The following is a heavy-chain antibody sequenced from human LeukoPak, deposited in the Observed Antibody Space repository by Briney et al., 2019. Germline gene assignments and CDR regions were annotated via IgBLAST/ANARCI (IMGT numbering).Heavy chain of an antibody. D-gene: IGHD2-15*01. J-gene: IGHJ4*02. V-gene: IGHV5-51*01. CDR3: ARQIAGYCSGGSCYPDY. CDR1: GYSFTSHW. CDR2: IYPGDSDT. Sequence: PGESLKISCKGSGYSFTSHWIGWVRQMPGKGLEWTGIIYPGDSDTRYSPSFQGQVTISADKSISTAYLQWSSLKASDIAMYYCARQIAGYCSGGSCYPDYWGQGTLVTVSS.